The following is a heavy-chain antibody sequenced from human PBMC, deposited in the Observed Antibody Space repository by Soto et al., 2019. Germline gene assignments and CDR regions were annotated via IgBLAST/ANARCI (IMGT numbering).Heavy chain of an antibody. CDR1: GFTFGSSA. D-gene: IGHD6-19*01. J-gene: IGHJ4*02. V-gene: IGHV1-58*01. CDR2: IVVASGYS. CDR3: AADVIGVAGDFDH. Sequence: LVQSGPDVKKPGTSVKVSCKTSGFTFGSSAVQWVRQVRGQRLEWIGWIVVASGYSNVAQKFQDRVSLSRDLSTNTAFMELSSLTSEDSAMYYCAADVIGVAGDFDHWGQGTLVSVSS.